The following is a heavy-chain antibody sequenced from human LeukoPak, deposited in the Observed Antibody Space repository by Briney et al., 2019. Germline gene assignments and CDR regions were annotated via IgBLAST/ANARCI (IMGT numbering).Heavy chain of an antibody. CDR1: GYTFTNYY. V-gene: IGHV1-2*02. CDR3: ARVLILGCTNGVCQYYFDY. CDR2: INPNSGGT. Sequence: ASVKVSCKASGYTFTNYYVHWLRRAPGQGLEWMGWINPNSGGTNYAQKFQGRVTMTRDTSISTAYMELSRLRSDDTAVYYCARVLILGCTNGVCQYYFDYWGQGTLVTVSS. D-gene: IGHD2-8*01. J-gene: IGHJ4*02.